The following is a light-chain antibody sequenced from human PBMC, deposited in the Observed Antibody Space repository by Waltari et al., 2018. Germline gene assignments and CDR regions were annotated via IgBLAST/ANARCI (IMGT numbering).Light chain of an antibody. Sequence: IQVTQSPSTLSASIGDSVTIPCRSSDVNSWLAWYQQKPGRAPSLLIYKTSNLQPGVPSRFSGSGSGTEFALTISSLQPDDFATYYCQQYDGSSQYTFGQGT. CDR1: DVNSW. CDR2: KTS. V-gene: IGKV1-5*03. CDR3: QQYDGSSQYT. J-gene: IGKJ2*01.